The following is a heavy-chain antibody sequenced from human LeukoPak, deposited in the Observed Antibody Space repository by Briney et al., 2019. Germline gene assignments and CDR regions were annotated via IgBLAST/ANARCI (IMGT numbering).Heavy chain of an antibody. CDR3: ARKLWCGSLDY. CDR1: GYTFTGHY. CDR2: INPNSGIT. D-gene: IGHD3-3*01. J-gene: IGHJ4*02. Sequence: GASVKVSCKASGYTFTGHYMHWVRQAPGQGLEWMGWINPNSGITNYAQKFQGRVTMTRDTSISTAYMELSRMRSYDTAVYYCARKLWCGSLDYWGQGTLVTVSS. V-gene: IGHV1-2*02.